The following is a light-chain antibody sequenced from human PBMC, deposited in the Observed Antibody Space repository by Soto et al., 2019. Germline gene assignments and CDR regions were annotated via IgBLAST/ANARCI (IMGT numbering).Light chain of an antibody. J-gene: IGKJ1*01. Sequence: DIQMTQSPSTLCASVGDRVTITCRASQSISSWLAWYQQKPGKAPKLLIYDASSLESGVPSRFSGSGSGTEFTLTISSLQPDDFATYYCKQYNSYSTFGQGTKLEIK. CDR1: QSISSW. CDR3: KQYNSYST. CDR2: DAS. V-gene: IGKV1-5*01.